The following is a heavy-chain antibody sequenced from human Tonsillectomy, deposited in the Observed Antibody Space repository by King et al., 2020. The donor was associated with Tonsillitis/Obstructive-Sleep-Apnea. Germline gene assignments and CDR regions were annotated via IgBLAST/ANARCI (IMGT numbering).Heavy chain of an antibody. CDR3: ARAGHSLYGSSWHGREYYFDY. D-gene: IGHD6-13*01. Sequence: VQLVESGGGVVQPGRSLRLSCAASGFTFSSYGMHWVRQAPGKGLEWVSVIWYDGSNKYYADSVKGRFTISRDNSKNTLYLQMNSLRAEDTAVYYCARAGHSLYGSSWHGREYYFDYWGQGTLVTVSS. CDR1: GFTFSSYG. CDR2: IWYDGSNK. V-gene: IGHV3-33*01. J-gene: IGHJ4*02.